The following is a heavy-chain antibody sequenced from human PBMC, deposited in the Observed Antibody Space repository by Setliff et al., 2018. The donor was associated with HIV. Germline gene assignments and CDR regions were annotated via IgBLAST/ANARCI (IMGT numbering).Heavy chain of an antibody. CDR3: ARDPTMVRGSSFYY. V-gene: IGHV1-18*01. CDR1: GYTFTSYG. Sequence: ASVKVSCKASGYTFTSYGISWVRQAPGQGLEWMGWISAYNGDINYAQKFQGRVTVTTDTSTSTAYMELRSPRYDDTAVYFCARDPTMVRGSSFYYWGQGTLVTVSS. J-gene: IGHJ4*02. CDR2: ISAYNGDI. D-gene: IGHD3-10*01.